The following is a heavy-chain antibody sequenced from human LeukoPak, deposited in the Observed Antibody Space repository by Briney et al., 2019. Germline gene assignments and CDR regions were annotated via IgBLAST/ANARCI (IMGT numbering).Heavy chain of an antibody. CDR3: ARDLGGGDWGYFDY. CDR1: GFTVSSNY. Sequence: PGGSLRLSCAVSGFTVSSNYMSWVRQAPGKGLEWVPVIYSGGSTYYADSVKGRFTISRDNSKNTLYLQMNSLRAEDTAVYYCARDLGGGDWGYFDYWGQGTLVTVSS. D-gene: IGHD2-21*02. CDR2: IYSGGST. J-gene: IGHJ4*02. V-gene: IGHV3-66*01.